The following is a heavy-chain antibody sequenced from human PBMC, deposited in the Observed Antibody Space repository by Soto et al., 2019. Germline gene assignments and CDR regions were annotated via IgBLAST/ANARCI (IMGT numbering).Heavy chain of an antibody. J-gene: IGHJ6*02. CDR2: IIPIFGTS. V-gene: IGHV1-69*01. CDR1: GGTLSNYA. CDR3: ARGVRTGFYGMDV. D-gene: IGHD3-10*01. Sequence: QVQLVQSGAEVKKPGSSVKVSCKASGGTLSNYALSWVRQAPGQGLEWVGGIIPIFGTSNYAQNFQGRVTITADESTRTAYMELSSLRSEYTAVYYCARGVRTGFYGMDVWGQGTTVTVSS.